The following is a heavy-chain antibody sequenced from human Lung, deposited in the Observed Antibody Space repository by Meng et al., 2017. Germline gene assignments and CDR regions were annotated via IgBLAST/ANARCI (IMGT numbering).Heavy chain of an antibody. J-gene: IGHJ4*02. CDR1: GGSFSDYY. Sequence: QVQRQQWAAGLLKPSETLSLPCVVSGGSFSDYYWSWIRQPPGKGLEWIGEINHSGSTNYNPSLESRATISVDTSQNNLSLKLSSVTAADSAVYYCARGPTTMAHDFDYWGQGTLVTVSS. D-gene: IGHD4-11*01. CDR3: ARGPTTMAHDFDY. V-gene: IGHV4-34*01. CDR2: INHSGST.